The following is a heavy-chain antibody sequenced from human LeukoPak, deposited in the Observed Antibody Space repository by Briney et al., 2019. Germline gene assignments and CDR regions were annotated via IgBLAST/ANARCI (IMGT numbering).Heavy chain of an antibody. Sequence: GSLRLSCAASGFTFSSYSMNWVRQAPGKGLEWVSSISSSSSYIYYADSVKGRFTISRDNAKNSLYLQMNSLRAEDTAVYYCARDITMIVVANDAFDIWGQGTMVTVSS. D-gene: IGHD3-22*01. CDR3: ARDITMIVVANDAFDI. J-gene: IGHJ3*02. CDR2: ISSSSSYI. CDR1: GFTFSSYS. V-gene: IGHV3-21*01.